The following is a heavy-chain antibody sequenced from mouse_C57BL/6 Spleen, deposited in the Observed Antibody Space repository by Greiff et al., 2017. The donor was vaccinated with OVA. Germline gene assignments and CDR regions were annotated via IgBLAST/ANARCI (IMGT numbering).Heavy chain of an antibody. CDR1: GVDFSRYW. V-gene: IGHV4-1*01. CDR3: ARGDSSGYWYFDV. Sequence: AAEGVDFSRYWMSWVRRAPGKGLEWIGEINPDSSTINYAPSLKDKFIISRDNAKNTLYLQMSKVRSEDTALYYCARGDSSGYWYFDVWGTGTTVTVSS. D-gene: IGHD3-2*02. J-gene: IGHJ1*03. CDR2: INPDSSTI.